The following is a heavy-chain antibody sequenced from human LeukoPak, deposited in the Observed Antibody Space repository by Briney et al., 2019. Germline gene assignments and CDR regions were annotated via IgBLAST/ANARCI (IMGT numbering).Heavy chain of an antibody. Sequence: SETLSLTCTVSGGSISSYYWSWIRQPPGKGLEWIGYIYYSGSTNYNPSLKSRVTISVDTSKNQFSLKLSSVTAADTAVYYCAREKPTPYFDYWGQGTLVTVSS. J-gene: IGHJ4*02. D-gene: IGHD1-14*01. CDR3: AREKPTPYFDY. CDR1: GGSISSYY. CDR2: IYYSGST. V-gene: IGHV4-59*01.